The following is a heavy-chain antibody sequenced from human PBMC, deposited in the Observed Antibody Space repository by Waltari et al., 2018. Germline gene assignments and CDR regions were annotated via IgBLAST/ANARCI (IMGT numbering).Heavy chain of an antibody. V-gene: IGHV4-39*01. D-gene: IGHD3-3*01. CDR2: IYYSGST. CDR1: GGPISSSSYY. Sequence: QLQLQESGPGLVKPSETLSLTCTVSGGPISSSSYYWGWIRQHPGKGLEWIGSIYYSGSTYYNPSLKSRVTISVDTSKNQFSLKLSSVTDADTAVYYCARRFLEWQDFDYWGQGTLVTVSS. CDR3: ARRFLEWQDFDY. J-gene: IGHJ4*02.